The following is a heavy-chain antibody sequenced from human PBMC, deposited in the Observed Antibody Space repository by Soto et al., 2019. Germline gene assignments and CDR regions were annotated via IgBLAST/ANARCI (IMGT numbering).Heavy chain of an antibody. J-gene: IGHJ4*02. CDR1: GYTFSNYY. V-gene: IGHV1-46*01. CDR3: ARVSGSYWPFDY. Sequence: ASVKVSCKASGYTFSNYYLHWVRQAPGQGLEWMGIINPGTGITSGAQKFQGRITMTRDTSTSTVYMELSSLTSEDTAVYYCARVSGSYWPFDYLGQGTLVTVSS. D-gene: IGHD1-26*01. CDR2: INPGTGIT.